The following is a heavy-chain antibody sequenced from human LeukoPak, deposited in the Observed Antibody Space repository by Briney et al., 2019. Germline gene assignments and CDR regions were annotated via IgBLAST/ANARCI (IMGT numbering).Heavy chain of an antibody. V-gene: IGHV4-59*01. CDR3: ARGDYIRGNIHYNAEYFRH. J-gene: IGHJ1*01. D-gene: IGHD3-16*01. Sequence: SETLSLTCTVSNGSISSYYWSWIRQPPRKRPGWIGYIDYSGNTHFNPSLRSRSTMSLDTSMRQFFLRLSSVTAADSAVYFCARGDYIRGNIHYNAEYFRHWGQGIPVTVSS. CDR2: IDYSGNT. CDR1: NGSISSYY.